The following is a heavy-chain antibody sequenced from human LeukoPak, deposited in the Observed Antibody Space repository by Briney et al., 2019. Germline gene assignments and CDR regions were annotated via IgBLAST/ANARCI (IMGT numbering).Heavy chain of an antibody. CDR2: IYYSGST. CDR3: ASGSSLNFDY. V-gene: IGHV4-39*07. Sequence: SETLSLTCTVSGGSISGSSYYWGWIRQPPGKGLEWIGSIYYSGSTNYNPSLKSRVTISVDTSKNQFSLKLSSVTAADTAVYYCASGSSLNFDYWGQGTLVTVSS. J-gene: IGHJ4*02. CDR1: GGSISGSSYY. D-gene: IGHD1-26*01.